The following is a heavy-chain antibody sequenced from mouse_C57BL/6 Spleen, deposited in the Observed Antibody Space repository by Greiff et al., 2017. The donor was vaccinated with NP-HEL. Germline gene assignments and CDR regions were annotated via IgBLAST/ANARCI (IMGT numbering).Heavy chain of an antibody. CDR1: GYTFTSYT. CDR3: ARWDGSSPAWFAY. CDR2: INPSSGYT. V-gene: IGHV1-4*01. J-gene: IGHJ3*01. D-gene: IGHD1-1*01. Sequence: QVHVKQSGAELARPGASVKMSCKASGYTFTSYTMHWVKQRPGQGLEWIGYINPSSGYTKYNQKFKDKATLTADKSSSTAYMQLSSLTSEDSAVYYCARWDGSSPAWFAYWGQGTLVTVSA.